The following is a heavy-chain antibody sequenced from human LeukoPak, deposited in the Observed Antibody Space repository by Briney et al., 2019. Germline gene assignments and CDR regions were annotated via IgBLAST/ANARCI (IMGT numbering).Heavy chain of an antibody. CDR1: GFTFSSYS. Sequence: GGSLRLSCAASGFTFSSYSMNWARQAPGKGLEWVPSISSSSSYIYYADSVKGRFTISRDNAKNSLYLQMNSLRPEDTAVYYCAKSRDGDAPPFDYWGQGTVVTVSS. J-gene: IGHJ4*02. V-gene: IGHV3-21*01. CDR3: AKSRDGDAPPFDY. D-gene: IGHD4-17*01. CDR2: ISSSSSYI.